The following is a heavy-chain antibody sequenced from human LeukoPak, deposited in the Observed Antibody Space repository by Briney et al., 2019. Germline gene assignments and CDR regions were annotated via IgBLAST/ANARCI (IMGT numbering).Heavy chain of an antibody. CDR3: AKLAKYFYGSETYYFFEH. V-gene: IGHV3-7*01. CDR1: GFTFSNAR. Sequence: SGGSLRLSCAASGFTFSNARMSWVRQAPGKGLEWVANIKQDGTEKYYVDSVKGRFTISRDNAKNSLYLQMNSLRVEDTAVYYCAKLAKYFYGSETYYFFEHWGQGTPVTASS. CDR2: IKQDGTEK. D-gene: IGHD3-10*01. J-gene: IGHJ4*02.